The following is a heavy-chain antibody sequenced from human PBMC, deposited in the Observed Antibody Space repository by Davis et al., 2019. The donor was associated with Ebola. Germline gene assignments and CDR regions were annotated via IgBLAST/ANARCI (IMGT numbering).Heavy chain of an antibody. Sequence: AASVKVSCKASGYTFSGYYINWVRQAPGQGLEWMGRIIPVVDTKDYAQKFQGRVTLTADKATNTAYMELSGLRFDDTAVYYCARGKWFDPWGQGTLVSVTS. CDR3: ARGKWFDP. CDR2: IIPVVDTK. V-gene: IGHV1-69*08. J-gene: IGHJ5*02. CDR1: GYTFSGYY.